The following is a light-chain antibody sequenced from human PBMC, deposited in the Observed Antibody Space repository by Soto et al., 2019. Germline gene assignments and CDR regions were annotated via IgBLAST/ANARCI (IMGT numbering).Light chain of an antibody. V-gene: IGKV1-5*02. CDR1: RNNGTW. CDR2: DAS. Sequence: DIQMTQSPSAQSASIGDRVTIVCRASRNNGTWLAWYQQRPGNAPRLLIHDASRLESGVPSRFSGSGSGTEFTLTITSLQPDDFATYYCQHCHDYPYIFGQGTNVEIK. CDR3: QHCHDYPYI. J-gene: IGKJ2*01.